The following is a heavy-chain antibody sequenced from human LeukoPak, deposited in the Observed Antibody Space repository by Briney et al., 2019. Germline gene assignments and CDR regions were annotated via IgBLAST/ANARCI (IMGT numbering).Heavy chain of an antibody. Sequence: SETLSLTCPVSGGSINSSSDYWGWIRQPPGKGLEWIGSIYSSGTTYYNPSLKSRVTISVDTSKNQFSLKLSSVTAADTAVYYCARVNFRWFDPWGQGTLVTVSS. D-gene: IGHD2/OR15-2a*01. V-gene: IGHV4-39*07. J-gene: IGHJ5*02. CDR3: ARVNFRWFDP. CDR1: GGSINSSSDY. CDR2: IYSSGTT.